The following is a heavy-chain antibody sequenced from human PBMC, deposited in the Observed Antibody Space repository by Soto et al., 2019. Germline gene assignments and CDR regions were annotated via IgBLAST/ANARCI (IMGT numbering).Heavy chain of an antibody. J-gene: IGHJ5*02. V-gene: IGHV3-74*01. CDR1: GFTFSSSW. CDR2: INGDSSTT. D-gene: IGHD5-12*01. Sequence: EVQLVESGGGLVQPGGSLRLSCAVSGFTFSSSWMHWVRQAPGKGLVWVSRINGDSSTTTYADSVKGRFTISRDNAKNTLYLQTNSLRVEDTAVYYCATGDGSKRAHESWGQGTLVIVSS. CDR3: ATGDGSKRAHES.